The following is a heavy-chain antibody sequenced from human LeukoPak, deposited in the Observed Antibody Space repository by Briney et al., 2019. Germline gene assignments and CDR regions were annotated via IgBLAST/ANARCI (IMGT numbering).Heavy chain of an antibody. V-gene: IGHV1-2*02. CDR2: IKPNCGGT. J-gene: IGHJ4*02. CDR1: GYTFTDPH. CDR3: ARDLATIDGIAWYYFEN. Sequence: ASVTVSCKASGYTFTDPHIHCVRHAPGQGVGWMGWIKPNCGGTDYAKRFQDRIAISKYTSISTVYMELSSLSSDDTALYYCARDLATIDGIAWYYFENWGQGTLVTVS. D-gene: IGHD5-12*01.